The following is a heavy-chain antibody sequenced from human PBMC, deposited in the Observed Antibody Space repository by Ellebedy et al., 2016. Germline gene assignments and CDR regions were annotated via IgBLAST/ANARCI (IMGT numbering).Heavy chain of an antibody. CDR2: INHSGST. D-gene: IGHD6-13*01. Sequence: SETLSLXXAVYGGSFSGYYWSWIRQPPGKGLEWIGEINHSGSTNYNPSLKSRVTISVDTSKNQFSLKLSSVTAADTAVYYCARGMSIAAAGTFRYWGQGTLVTVSS. CDR3: ARGMSIAAAGTFRY. CDR1: GGSFSGYY. J-gene: IGHJ4*02. V-gene: IGHV4-34*01.